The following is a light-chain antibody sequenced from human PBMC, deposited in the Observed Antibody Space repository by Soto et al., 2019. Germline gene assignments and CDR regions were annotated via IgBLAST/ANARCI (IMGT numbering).Light chain of an antibody. CDR2: AAS. J-gene: IGKJ1*01. V-gene: IGKV1-39*01. CDR1: QSISNF. Sequence: DIQMTQSPSSLSASLGDRVTITFRASQSISNFLNWVQHKPGNAPKVLISAASTLQSGVPSRFSGSGSGTDFTLTISRLEPEDFAVYYCQQYGSSGTFGQGTKVDIK. CDR3: QQYGSSGT.